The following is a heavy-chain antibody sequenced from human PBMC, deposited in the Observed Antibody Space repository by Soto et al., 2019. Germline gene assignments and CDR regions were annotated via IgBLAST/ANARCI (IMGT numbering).Heavy chain of an antibody. J-gene: IGHJ5*02. D-gene: IGHD2-2*01. Sequence: SVKVSCKASGGTFSSYAISWVRQAPGQELEWMGGIIPSFGTTNYAQKFQGRVTITADKSTSTAYMELSSLSSEDTAVYYCAREVESSCSSPRCFYNGFDPWGQGTLVTVSS. CDR3: AREVESSCSSPRCFYNGFDP. V-gene: IGHV1-69*06. CDR1: GGTFSSYA. CDR2: IIPSFGTT.